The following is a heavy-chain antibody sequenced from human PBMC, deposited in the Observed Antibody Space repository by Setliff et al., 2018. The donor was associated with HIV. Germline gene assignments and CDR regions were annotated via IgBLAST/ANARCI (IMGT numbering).Heavy chain of an antibody. Sequence: PSETLSLTCTVSGYSISSGYYWGWIRQSPGKRLEWIGYIHSYGSTDYNPSLESRVTISVDTSKNQFSLKLSSVTAADTAVYYCAAYSSSSSFDYWGQGTLVTVSS. CDR1: GYSISSGYY. J-gene: IGHJ4*02. CDR3: AAYSSSSSFDY. CDR2: IHSYGST. V-gene: IGHV4-38-2*02. D-gene: IGHD6-6*01.